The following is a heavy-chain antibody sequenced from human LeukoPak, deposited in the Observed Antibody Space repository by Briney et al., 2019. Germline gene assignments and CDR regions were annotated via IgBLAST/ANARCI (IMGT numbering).Heavy chain of an antibody. V-gene: IGHV1-18*01. CDR2: ISGHNDNA. CDR3: VRDGNDVMDY. D-gene: IGHD1-1*01. Sequence: ASVKVSCKASGCTFTNYGISWVRQAPGQGLEWVGWISGHNDNAHYAQKLQGRVTMTRETSTSTVYMELRSLSSDDTAIYYCVRDGNDVMDYWGQGTLVTVSS. J-gene: IGHJ4*02. CDR1: GCTFTNYG.